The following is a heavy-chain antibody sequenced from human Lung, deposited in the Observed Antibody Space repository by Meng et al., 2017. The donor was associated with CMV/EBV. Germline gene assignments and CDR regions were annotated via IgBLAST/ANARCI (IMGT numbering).Heavy chain of an antibody. D-gene: IGHD3-10*01. V-gene: IGHV4-4*02. CDR2: IPHRGSS. J-gene: IGHJ1*01. CDR1: GDSITNHNW. CDR3: LRRSGGSV. Sequence: QVQVRESGPALVKPSETLSLTCAVSGDSITNHNWWAWVRQPPGKGLGWIGEIPHRGSSAYNPSLKSRVSMSIDKSKNQFSLKLTSVTAADTAVYHCLRRSGGSVWGQGTLVTVSS.